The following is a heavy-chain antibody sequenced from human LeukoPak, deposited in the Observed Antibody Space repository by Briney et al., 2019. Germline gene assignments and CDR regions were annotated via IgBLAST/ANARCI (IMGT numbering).Heavy chain of an antibody. Sequence: PSETLSLTCTVSGGSISSGSYYWSWIRQPAGKGLEWIGRIYTSGSTNYNPSLRSRVTISVDTSKNQFSLKLSSATAADTAVYYCASLGTMFGVVIVWGKGTTVTVPS. D-gene: IGHD3-3*01. J-gene: IGHJ6*03. CDR1: GGSISSGSYY. CDR2: IYTSGST. CDR3: ASLGTMFGVVIV. V-gene: IGHV4-61*02.